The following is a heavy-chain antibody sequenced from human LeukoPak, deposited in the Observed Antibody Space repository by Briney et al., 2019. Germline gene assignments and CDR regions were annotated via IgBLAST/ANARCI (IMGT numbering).Heavy chain of an antibody. D-gene: IGHD6-13*01. J-gene: IGHJ4*02. CDR1: GGSISSYY. CDR3: ARAKFRDSRGFDY. V-gene: IGHV4-59*01. Sequence: PSETLSLTCTVSGGSISSYYWSWIRQPPGKGLEWIGYIYYSGSTNYNPSLKSRVTISVDTSKNQFSLKLSSVTAADTAVYYCARAKFRDSRGFDYWGQGTLVTVSS. CDR2: IYYSGST.